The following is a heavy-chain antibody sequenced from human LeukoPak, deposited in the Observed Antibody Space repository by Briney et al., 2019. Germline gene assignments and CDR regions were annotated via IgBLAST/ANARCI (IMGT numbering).Heavy chain of an antibody. CDR1: GFTFSSYA. CDR3: AKDGASYYYGSGSPYYFDY. CDR2: ISGSGGST. Sequence: GGSLRLSCAASGFTFSSYAMSWVRQAPGKRLEWVSAISGSGGSTYYADSVKGRFTISRDNSKNTLYLQMNSLRAEDTAVYYCAKDGASYYYGSGSPYYFDYWGQGTLVTVSS. D-gene: IGHD3-10*01. J-gene: IGHJ4*02. V-gene: IGHV3-23*01.